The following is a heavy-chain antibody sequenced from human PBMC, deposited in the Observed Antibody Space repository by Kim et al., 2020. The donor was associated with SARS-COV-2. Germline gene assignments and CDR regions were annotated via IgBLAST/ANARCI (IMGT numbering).Heavy chain of an antibody. Sequence: SPSLKSRLTITKDTSKNQVVLTMTNMDPVDTATYYCAHAPARYYYYGMDVWGQGTTVTVSS. J-gene: IGHJ6*02. CDR3: AHAPARYYYYGMDV. V-gene: IGHV2-5*01.